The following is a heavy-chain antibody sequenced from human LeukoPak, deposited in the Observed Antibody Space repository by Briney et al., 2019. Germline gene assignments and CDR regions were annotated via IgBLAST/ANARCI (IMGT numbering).Heavy chain of an antibody. D-gene: IGHD2-15*01. CDR1: GFTVSSNY. J-gene: IGHJ4*02. V-gene: IGHV3-7*01. CDR3: ARERYCSGGSCYSHKIGY. Sequence: PGGSLRLSCAASGFTVSSNYMSWVRQAPGKGLEWVANIKQDGSEKYYVDSVKGRFTISRDNAKNSLYLQMNSLRAEDTAVYYCARERYCSGGSCYSHKIGYWGQGTLVTVSS. CDR2: IKQDGSEK.